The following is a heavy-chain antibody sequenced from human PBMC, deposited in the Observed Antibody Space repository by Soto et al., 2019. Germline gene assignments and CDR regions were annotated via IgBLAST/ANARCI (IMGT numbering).Heavy chain of an antibody. V-gene: IGHV3-21*01. D-gene: IGHD3-3*01. J-gene: IGHJ6*03. CDR2: ISSSSSYI. CDR1: GFTFSSYS. CDR3: ARDLAEYYDFWSGYRTVGYYMDV. Sequence: EVQLVESGGGLVKPGGSLRLSCAASGFTFSSYSMNWVRQAPGKGLEWVSSISSSSSYIYYADSVKGRFTISRDNAKNSLYRQMNSLRAEDTAVYYCARDLAEYYDFWSGYRTVGYYMDVWGKGTTVTVSS.